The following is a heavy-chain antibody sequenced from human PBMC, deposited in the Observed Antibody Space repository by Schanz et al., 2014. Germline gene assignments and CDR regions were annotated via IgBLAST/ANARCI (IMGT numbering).Heavy chain of an antibody. D-gene: IGHD5-12*01. V-gene: IGHV3-48*01. CDR3: ARDFHGYGPHLDY. Sequence: GQLVESGGGLVQPGGSLRLSCAASGFTFSDYWMSWVRQAPGKGLEWVSYVSRSTPDIYYADSVKGRFTISGDSSKYTVYLQMNSLRADDTAVYYCARDFHGYGPHLDYWGQGSLVTVSS. J-gene: IGHJ4*02. CDR2: VSRSTPDI. CDR1: GFTFSDYW.